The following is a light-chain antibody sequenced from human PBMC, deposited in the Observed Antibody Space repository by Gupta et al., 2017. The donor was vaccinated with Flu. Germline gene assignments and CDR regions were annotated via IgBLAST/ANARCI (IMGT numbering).Light chain of an antibody. CDR3: AAGDDSLSGWV. Sequence: SVLTQPPSASGTPGPRVTISCSGSSSNIGSNYVYWYQQRPGTAPKLLIYRNNQRHSGVPDRFSGSKSGTSASLAISGLRAGDEADYYCAAGDDSLSGWVFGGGTKLTVL. V-gene: IGLV1-47*01. CDR2: RNN. CDR1: SSNIGSNY. J-gene: IGLJ3*02.